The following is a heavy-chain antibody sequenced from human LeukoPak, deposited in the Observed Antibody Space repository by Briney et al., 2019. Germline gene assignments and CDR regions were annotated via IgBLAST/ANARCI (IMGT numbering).Heavy chain of an antibody. CDR1: GYTFTSHG. J-gene: IGHJ5*02. Sequence: ASVKVSCKASGYTFTSHGISWVRQAPGQGLEWMGWINAYNGKTHYAQHLQGRVAMTTDTSTSTAYMELRSLRSDDTAVYYCARDGDSDYDSFDWFDPWGRGTLVTVSS. CDR3: ARDGDSDYDSFDWFDP. V-gene: IGHV1-18*01. CDR2: INAYNGKT. D-gene: IGHD5-12*01.